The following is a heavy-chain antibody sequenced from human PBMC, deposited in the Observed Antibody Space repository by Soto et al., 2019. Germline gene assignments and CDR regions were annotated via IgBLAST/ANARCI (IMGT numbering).Heavy chain of an antibody. D-gene: IGHD3-10*01. CDR1: GFTFSNYA. CDR3: AKKYHYDSGYYVFHFDY. Sequence: EVQLLESGGGLVQPGGSLRLSCAASGFTFSNYAMSWVRQAPGKGLEWVSTITWNGVSTYYADSVKGRFTISRDNSKNTLSLQMSSLRAEDTAVYYCAKKYHYDSGYYVFHFDYWGQGSLVTVSS. V-gene: IGHV3-23*01. CDR2: ITWNGVST. J-gene: IGHJ4*02.